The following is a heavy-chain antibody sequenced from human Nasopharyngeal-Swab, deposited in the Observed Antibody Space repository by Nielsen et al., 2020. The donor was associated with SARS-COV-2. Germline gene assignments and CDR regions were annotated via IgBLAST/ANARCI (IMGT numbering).Heavy chain of an antibody. CDR1: GYTFTSNG. V-gene: IGHV1-18*01. Sequence: ASVKVSCKASGYTFTSNGISWVRQAPGQGLEWMGWISAYNGNTNYAQKLQGRVTITTDTSTSTAYMELRSLRSDDTAVYYCARAPHYDYIWGTYRQSFNFDYWGQGTLVTVSS. D-gene: IGHD3-16*02. CDR3: ARAPHYDYIWGTYRQSFNFDY. CDR2: ISAYNGNT. J-gene: IGHJ4*02.